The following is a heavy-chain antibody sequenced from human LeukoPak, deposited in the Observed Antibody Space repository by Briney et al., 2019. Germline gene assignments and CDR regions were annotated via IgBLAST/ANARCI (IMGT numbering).Heavy chain of an antibody. Sequence: SETLSLTCAVYGGSFSGYYWSWIRQPPGKGLEWIGEINHSGSTNYNPSLKSRVTISVDTSKNQFSLKLSSVTAADTAVYYCARAPFEGSGWYIYYFDYWGQGTLATVSS. V-gene: IGHV4-34*01. CDR2: INHSGST. D-gene: IGHD6-19*01. CDR3: ARAPFEGSGWYIYYFDY. CDR1: GGSFSGYY. J-gene: IGHJ4*02.